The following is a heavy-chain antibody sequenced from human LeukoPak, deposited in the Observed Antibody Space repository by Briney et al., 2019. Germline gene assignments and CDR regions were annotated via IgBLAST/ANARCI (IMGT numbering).Heavy chain of an antibody. J-gene: IGHJ6*03. CDR3: ARDKPTVDSSWTPYYMDV. V-gene: IGHV3-48*01. Sequence: GGSLRLSCAASGFSFDDYGMSWVRQAPGKGLEWVSYISSSSSTIYYADSVKGRFTISRDNAKNSLYLQMNSLRAEDTAVYYCARDKPTVDSSWTPYYMDVWGKGTTVTVSS. CDR1: GFSFDDYG. D-gene: IGHD6-13*01. CDR2: ISSSSSTI.